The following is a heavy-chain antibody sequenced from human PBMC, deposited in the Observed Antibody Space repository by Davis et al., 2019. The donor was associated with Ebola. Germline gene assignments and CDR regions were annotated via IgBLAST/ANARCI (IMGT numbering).Heavy chain of an antibody. CDR3: ARRYYDILTAPRRTNYYYYMDV. CDR1: GFTFSSYA. J-gene: IGHJ6*03. CDR2: ISGSGGST. Sequence: GESLKISCAASGFTFSSYAMSWVRQAPGKGLEWVSAISGSGGSTYYADSVKGRFTISRDNSKNTLYLQMNSLRAEDTAVYYCARRYYDILTAPRRTNYYYYMDVWGKGTTVTVSS. V-gene: IGHV3-23*01. D-gene: IGHD3-9*01.